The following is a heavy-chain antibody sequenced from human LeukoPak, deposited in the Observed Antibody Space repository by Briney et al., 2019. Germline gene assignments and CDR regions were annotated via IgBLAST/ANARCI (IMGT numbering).Heavy chain of an antibody. J-gene: IGHJ4*02. CDR3: AREVYSTDWHSLDS. CDR1: GFPFSSYW. Sequence: GGSLRLSCAASGFPFSSYWMHWVRQAPGKGLEWVSRNIGDGSGTFYAGSVKGRFTVSRDNAKNTLFLQMNSLRAEDTAIYYCAREVYSTDWHSLDSWGQGTLVTVSS. V-gene: IGHV3-74*01. CDR2: NIGDGSGT. D-gene: IGHD2-2*01.